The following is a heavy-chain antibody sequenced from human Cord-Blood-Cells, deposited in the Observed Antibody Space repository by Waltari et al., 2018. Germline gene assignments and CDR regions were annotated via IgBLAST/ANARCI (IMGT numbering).Heavy chain of an antibody. CDR2: IYYSGST. CDR3: ARLDAFWGSMLLTGWYFDL. V-gene: IGHV4-39*07. Sequence: QLQLQESGPGLVKPSETLSLTCTVSGGSISSSSYYWGWIRQPPGQGLEWIGSIYYSGSTYYNPSLKSRVTISVDTSKNQFSLKLSSVTAADTAVYYCARLDAFWGSMLLTGWYFDLWGRGTLVTVSS. CDR1: GGSISSSSYY. D-gene: IGHD3-10*02. J-gene: IGHJ2*01.